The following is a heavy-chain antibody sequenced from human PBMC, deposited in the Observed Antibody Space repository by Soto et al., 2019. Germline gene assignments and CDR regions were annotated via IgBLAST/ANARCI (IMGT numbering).Heavy chain of an antibody. V-gene: IGHV4-34*01. CDR2: ISHSGIT. CDR1: GGSFTDYY. J-gene: IGHJ4*02. CDR3: ARNFDY. Sequence: SETLSLTCAVSGGSFTDYYWSWIRQPPGKGLEWIGDISHSGITNYNSSLKSRITISVDTSNHQFSLILNSVTAADTAIYYCARNFDYWGQGTLVTVSS.